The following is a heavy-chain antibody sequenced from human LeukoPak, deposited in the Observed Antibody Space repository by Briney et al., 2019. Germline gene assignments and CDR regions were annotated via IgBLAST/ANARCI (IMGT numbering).Heavy chain of an antibody. J-gene: IGHJ4*02. CDR3: ARDLHCDY. CDR2: ISSSSSYI. Sequence: GGSLRLSCAASGFTFNRYAMSWVRQAPGKGLEWVSSISSSSSYIYYADSVKGRFTISRDNAKNSLYLQMNSLRAEDTAVYYCARDLHCDYWGQGTLVTVSS. CDR1: GFTFNRYA. V-gene: IGHV3-21*01.